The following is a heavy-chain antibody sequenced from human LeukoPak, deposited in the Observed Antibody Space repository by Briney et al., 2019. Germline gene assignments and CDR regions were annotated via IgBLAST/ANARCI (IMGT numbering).Heavy chain of an antibody. Sequence: EGSLRLSCAASGFTFSSYSMNWVRQAPGKGLEWVSSISSSSSYIYYADSVKGRFTISRDNAKNSLYLQMNSLRAEDTAVYYCARDLTGTDDYWGQGTLVTVSS. CDR3: ARDLTGTDDY. J-gene: IGHJ4*02. V-gene: IGHV3-21*01. D-gene: IGHD1-20*01. CDR1: GFTFSSYS. CDR2: ISSSSSYI.